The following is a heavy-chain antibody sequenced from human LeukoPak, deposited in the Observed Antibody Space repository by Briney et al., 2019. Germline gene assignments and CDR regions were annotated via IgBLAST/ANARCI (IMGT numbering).Heavy chain of an antibody. J-gene: IGHJ4*02. CDR1: GFTFSSYG. Sequence: GGSLRLSCAASGFTFSSYGMHWVRQAPGKGLEWVAVISYDGSNKYYADSVKGRFTISRDNSKNTLYLQMNSLRAEDTAVYYCAKDRDIVVVPAAMFDYWGQGTLVTVSS. CDR2: ISYDGSNK. D-gene: IGHD2-2*01. CDR3: AKDRDIVVVPAAMFDY. V-gene: IGHV3-30*18.